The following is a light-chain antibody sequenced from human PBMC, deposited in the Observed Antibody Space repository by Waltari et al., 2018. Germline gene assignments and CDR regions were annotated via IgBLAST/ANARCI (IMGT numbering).Light chain of an antibody. CDR3: SSYTTSSTVV. Sequence: QSALTQPASVSGSPGQSITISCTGTSSDVAYYNYVSWYQQHLGKAPKLMIYDVSNRPSGVSSRFSGSKSGNTASLTISGLQAEDEADYYCSSYTTSSTVVFGGGTQLTVL. CDR2: DVS. V-gene: IGLV2-14*01. CDR1: SSDVAYYNY. J-gene: IGLJ2*01.